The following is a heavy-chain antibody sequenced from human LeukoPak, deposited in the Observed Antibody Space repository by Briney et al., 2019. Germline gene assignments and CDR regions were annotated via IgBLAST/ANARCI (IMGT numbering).Heavy chain of an antibody. CDR2: ISTSGGST. CDR1: GFTFSSYG. CDR3: ARQWELGFYFDY. D-gene: IGHD1-26*01. J-gene: IGHJ4*02. Sequence: GGSLRLSCAASGFTFSSYGVSWVRQAPGKGLEWVSAISTSGGSTYYADSVKGRFTISRDNSKNTLYLQMNSLRAEDTAVYYCARQWELGFYFDYWGQGTLVTVSS. V-gene: IGHV3-23*01.